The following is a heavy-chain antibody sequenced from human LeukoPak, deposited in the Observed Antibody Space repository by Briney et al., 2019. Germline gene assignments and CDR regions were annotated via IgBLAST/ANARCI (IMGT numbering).Heavy chain of an antibody. D-gene: IGHD5-12*01. CDR2: TYASGRP. Sequence: SETLSPTCTLARASISRYYWSWIRQPAGKVMEWIGRTYASGRPPINTSPKSRVTLSIETMNQISLKLTSVTAAYTAVYYCARDVDVVATIPRPLDIWGQGTMVTVSS. CDR1: RASISRYY. V-gene: IGHV4-4*07. J-gene: IGHJ3*02. CDR3: ARDVDVVATIPRPLDI.